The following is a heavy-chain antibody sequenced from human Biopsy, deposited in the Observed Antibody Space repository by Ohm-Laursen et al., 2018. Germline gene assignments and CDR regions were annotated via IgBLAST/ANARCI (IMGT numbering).Heavy chain of an antibody. J-gene: IGHJ4*02. Sequence: SHTLSLTCAVSGGSISNYFWPWIRQPPGKGLVWIGYFRFEDRTSYNSSLKSRVTISADTSKNQFSLRLSSVTAADTAVYYCALGGGSYVNFDYWGQGTLVTVSS. V-gene: IGHV4-59*07. D-gene: IGHD1-26*01. CDR1: GGSISNYF. CDR2: FRFEDRT. CDR3: ALGGGSYVNFDY.